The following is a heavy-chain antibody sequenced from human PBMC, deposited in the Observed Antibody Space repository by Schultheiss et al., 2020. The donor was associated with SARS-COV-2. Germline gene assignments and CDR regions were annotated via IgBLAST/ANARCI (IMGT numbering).Heavy chain of an antibody. Sequence: GESLKISCAASGFTFSSYSMNWVRQAPGKGLEWVGRIASKTEGGATDYAAPVKGRFTIARDDSENRLYLHMNNLKTEDTAVYYCTHYSSGWWWGQGTLVTVAS. CDR1: GFTFSSYS. V-gene: IGHV3-15*04. J-gene: IGHJ4*02. D-gene: IGHD6-19*01. CDR2: IASKTEGGAT. CDR3: THYSSGWW.